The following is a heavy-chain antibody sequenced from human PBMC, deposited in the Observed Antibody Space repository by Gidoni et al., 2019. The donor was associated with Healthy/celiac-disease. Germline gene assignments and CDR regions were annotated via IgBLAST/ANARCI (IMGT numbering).Heavy chain of an antibody. Sequence: QVQLQESGPGLVKPSETLSLTCTVSGGSLSSYYWSWIRQPPGKGLEWIGYIYYSGSTNYNPSLKSRVTISVDTSKNQFSLKLSSVTAADTAVYYCARGSWWLQHNPFDPWGQGTLVTVSS. CDR3: ARGSWWLQHNPFDP. J-gene: IGHJ5*02. CDR1: GGSLSSYY. CDR2: IYYSGST. V-gene: IGHV4-59*01. D-gene: IGHD5-12*01.